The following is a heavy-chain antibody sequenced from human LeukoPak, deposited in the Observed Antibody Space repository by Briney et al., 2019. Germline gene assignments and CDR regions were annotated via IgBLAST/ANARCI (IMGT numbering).Heavy chain of an antibody. J-gene: IGHJ4*02. CDR2: IYYSGST. V-gene: IGHV4-59*01. D-gene: IGHD4-11*01. CDR3: ARDPYMGY. CDR1: GGSISPYY. Sequence: SETLSLTCTVSGGSISPYYWSWIRQPPGKGLEWIGYIYYSGSTNYNPSLKSRVTISVDTSKNQFSLKLSSVTAADTAVYYCARDPYMGYWGQGTLVTVSS.